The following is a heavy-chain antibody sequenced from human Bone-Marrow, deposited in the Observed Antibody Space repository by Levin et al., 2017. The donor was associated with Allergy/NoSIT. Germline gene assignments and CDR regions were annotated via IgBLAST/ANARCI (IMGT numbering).Heavy chain of an antibody. CDR1: GFTFSAYA. D-gene: IGHD2-15*01. Sequence: RSSETLSLTCAASGFTFSAYAMTWVRQAPGKGLEWVSSISGSGQITYYTDSVKGRFTISRDNSKNTLYVEMNTLRAEDTAIYYCAKASVTVAAFGHFDYWGQGALVTVSS. J-gene: IGHJ4*02. CDR2: ISGSGQIT. V-gene: IGHV3-23*01. CDR3: AKASVTVAAFGHFDY.